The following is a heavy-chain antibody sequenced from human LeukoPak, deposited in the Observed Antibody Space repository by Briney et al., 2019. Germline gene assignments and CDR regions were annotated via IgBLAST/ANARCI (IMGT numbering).Heavy chain of an antibody. CDR2: IKSKTDGGTT. CDR1: GFTFSNAW. J-gene: IGHJ4*02. D-gene: IGHD1-26*01. V-gene: IGHV3-15*01. CDR3: TTESSISNIVGATHFDY. Sequence: GGSLRLSCAASGFTFSNAWMSWVRQAPGKGLGWVGRIKSKTDGGTTDYAAPVKGRFTISRDDSTNTLYLQMNSLKTEDTAVYYCTTESSISNIVGATHFDYWGQGTLVTVSS.